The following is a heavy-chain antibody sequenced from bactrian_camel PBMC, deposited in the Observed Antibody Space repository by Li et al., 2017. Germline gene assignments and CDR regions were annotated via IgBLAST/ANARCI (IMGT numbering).Heavy chain of an antibody. CDR3: AADGSHTFCSAGFIGERYNL. CDR2: VSSRLRTT. CDR1: GSIFSMCA. D-gene: IGHD1*01. J-gene: IGHJ4*01. V-gene: IGHV3S53*01. Sequence: HVQLVESGGGSVQAGGSLKLSCVVSGSIFSMCAMGWYKQAPGKQPPEREGVAAVSSRLRTTNYATSVKGRFTLSPDYSKNTLYLQMNSLKPEDTAMYYCAADGSHTFCSAGFIGERYNLWGQGTQVTVS.